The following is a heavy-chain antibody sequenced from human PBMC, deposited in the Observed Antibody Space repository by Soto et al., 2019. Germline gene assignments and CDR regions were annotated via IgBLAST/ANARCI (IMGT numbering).Heavy chain of an antibody. CDR1: GGSFSGYY. V-gene: IGHV4-34*01. D-gene: IGHD5-18*01. Sequence: SETLSLTCAVYGGSFSGYYWSWIRQPPGTGLEWIGEINHSGSTNYNPSLKRRVSISVDTSKNKFYLKMSSVTAADTAVYYCAKGVQLWDYYYYYGMDVWGQGTTVT. CDR3: AKGVQLWDYYYYYGMDV. J-gene: IGHJ6*02. CDR2: INHSGST.